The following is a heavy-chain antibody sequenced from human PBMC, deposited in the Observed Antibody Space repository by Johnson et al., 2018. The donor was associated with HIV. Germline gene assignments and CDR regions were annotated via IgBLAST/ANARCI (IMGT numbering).Heavy chain of an antibody. D-gene: IGHD1-7*01. Sequence: VLLVESGGGVVQPGRSLRLSCAASGFTFDDYGMSWVRQAPGKGLEWVSGINWTGGSTGYVDSVKGRFTISRDNAKNSLYLQMNSLRAEDTALYYCARVNWNYEAFDIWGQGTMVTVSS. CDR1: GFTFDDYG. CDR3: ARVNWNYEAFDI. CDR2: INWTGGST. J-gene: IGHJ3*02. V-gene: IGHV3-20*04.